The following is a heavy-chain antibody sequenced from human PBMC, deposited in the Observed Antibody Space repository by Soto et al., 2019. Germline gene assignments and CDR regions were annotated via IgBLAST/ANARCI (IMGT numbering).Heavy chain of an antibody. D-gene: IGHD2-15*01. CDR1: GGSISSSNG. J-gene: IGHJ5*02. CDR2: IYHSGST. Sequence: PSETLSLTCAVSGGSISSSNGWSWVRQPPGKGLEWIGEIYHSGSTNYNPSLKSRVTISVDKSKNQFSLKLSSVTAADTAVYYCAATELVAAMNWFDPWGQGTLVTVS. CDR3: AATELVAAMNWFDP. V-gene: IGHV4-4*02.